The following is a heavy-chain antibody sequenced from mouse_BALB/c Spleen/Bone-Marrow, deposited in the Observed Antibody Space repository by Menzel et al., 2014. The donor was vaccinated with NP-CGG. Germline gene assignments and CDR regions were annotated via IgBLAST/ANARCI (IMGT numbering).Heavy chain of an antibody. Sequence: EVKLVESGGGLVKPGGSLKLSCAASGFTFSDYYMYWVRQTPEKRLEWVATISDGGSYTYYPDSVKGRFTISRDNAKNNLYLQMSSLKSEDTAMYYCASHLASSGAYWGQGTLVTVSA. CDR1: GFTFSDYY. J-gene: IGHJ3*01. CDR2: ISDGGSYT. D-gene: IGHD3-1*01. V-gene: IGHV5-4*02. CDR3: ASHLASSGAY.